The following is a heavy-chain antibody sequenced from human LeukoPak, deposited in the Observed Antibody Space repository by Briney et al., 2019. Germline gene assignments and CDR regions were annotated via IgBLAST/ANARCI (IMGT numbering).Heavy chain of an antibody. CDR1: GYTFASYD. V-gene: IGHV1-8*01. J-gene: IGHJ4*02. D-gene: IGHD2/OR15-2a*01. CDR2: MNPNSGNT. CDR3: ARAIRNELLSEF. Sequence: ASVRVSCTASGYTFASYDITWVRQAPGQGLEWMGWMNPNSGNTGYARKFNGRVSMTRDTSITTAYMELSSLKSEDTAVYYCARAIRNELLSEFWGQGSLITVSS.